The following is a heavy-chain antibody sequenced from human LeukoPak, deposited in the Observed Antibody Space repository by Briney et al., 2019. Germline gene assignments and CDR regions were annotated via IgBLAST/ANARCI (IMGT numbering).Heavy chain of an antibody. CDR3: ARAGVAATRGFDY. CDR1: GSRFTSYW. Sequence: HGEPLKISCKGSGSRFTSYWIGGVRQVRGKGLEWMGIIDPGDSDTRYSPCFQGQVTISADKSSSTAYLQWSTLKASDTAMYYCARAGVAATRGFDYWGQGTLVTVSS. V-gene: IGHV5-51*01. J-gene: IGHJ4*02. CDR2: IDPGDSDT. D-gene: IGHD2-15*01.